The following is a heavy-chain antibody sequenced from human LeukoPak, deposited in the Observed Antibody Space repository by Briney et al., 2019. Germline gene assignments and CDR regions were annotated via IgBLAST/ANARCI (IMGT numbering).Heavy chain of an antibody. CDR1: GFTFSSYA. CDR2: ISYDGSNK. V-gene: IGHV3-30*04. CDR3: ARESSGWFTYYYYMDV. Sequence: PGRSLRLSCAASGFTFSSYAMHWVRQAPGKGLEWVAVISYDGSNKYYADSVKGRFTISRDNSKNTLYLQMNSLRAEDTAVYYCARESSGWFTYYYYMDVWGKGTTVTVSS. D-gene: IGHD6-19*01. J-gene: IGHJ6*03.